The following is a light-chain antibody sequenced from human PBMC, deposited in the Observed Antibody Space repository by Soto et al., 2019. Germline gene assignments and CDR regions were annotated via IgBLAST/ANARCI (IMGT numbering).Light chain of an antibody. Sequence: EVVMTQSPDTLSVSPGERATLSCRASQSVSSNLAWYQQKPGQAPRLLIYGASTRATGIPARFSGSGSGTEFTLTISSLQSEDFAVYYCQQDNNWPPITFGQGTRLAIK. CDR3: QQDNNWPPIT. V-gene: IGKV3-15*01. J-gene: IGKJ5*01. CDR2: GAS. CDR1: QSVSSN.